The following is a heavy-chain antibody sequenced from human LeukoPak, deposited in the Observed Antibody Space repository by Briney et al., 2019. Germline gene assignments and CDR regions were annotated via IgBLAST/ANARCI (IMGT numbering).Heavy chain of an antibody. J-gene: IGHJ4*02. V-gene: IGHV1-2*02. Sequence: ASVKVSCKASGYTFTCYYMHWVRQAPGQGLEWMGWINPNSGGTNYAQKFQGRVTMTRDTSISTAYMELSRLRSDDTAVYYCARDRCSSTSCYRFDYWGQGTLVTVSS. D-gene: IGHD2-2*01. CDR2: INPNSGGT. CDR1: GYTFTCYY. CDR3: ARDRCSSTSCYRFDY.